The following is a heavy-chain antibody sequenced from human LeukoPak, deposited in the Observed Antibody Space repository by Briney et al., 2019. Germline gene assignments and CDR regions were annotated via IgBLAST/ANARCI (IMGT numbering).Heavy chain of an antibody. CDR1: GGSISSYY. V-gene: IGHV4-4*07. Sequence: SETLSLTCTVSGGSISSYYWSWIRQPAGKGLEWIGRIYTSGSMNYNPSLKSRVTMSVDTSKNQFSLKLSSVTAADTAVYYCARDRSGLEVLYYYYDMDVWGQGTTVTVSS. D-gene: IGHD3-3*01. J-gene: IGHJ6*02. CDR3: ARDRSGLEVLYYYYDMDV. CDR2: IYTSGSM.